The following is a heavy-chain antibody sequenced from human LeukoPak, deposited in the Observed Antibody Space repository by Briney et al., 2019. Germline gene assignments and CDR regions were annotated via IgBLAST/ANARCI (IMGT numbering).Heavy chain of an antibody. CDR2: INPNSGGT. Sequence: ASVKVSCKASGYXFTGYYIHWVRQAPGQGLEWMGWINPNSGGTNYAQKFQGRVTMTRDTSITTAYMELSRLRSDDTAVYYCARGPYLVRGVIIDYWGQRTLVTVSS. V-gene: IGHV1-2*02. J-gene: IGHJ4*02. D-gene: IGHD3-10*01. CDR3: ARGPYLVRGVIIDY. CDR1: GYXFTGYY.